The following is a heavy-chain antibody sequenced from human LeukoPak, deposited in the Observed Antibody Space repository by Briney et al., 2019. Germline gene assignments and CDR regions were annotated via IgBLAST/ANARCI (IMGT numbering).Heavy chain of an antibody. V-gene: IGHV4-61*01. CDR3: ASLAHSSGYSLFDY. D-gene: IGHD3-22*01. J-gene: IGHJ4*02. Sequence: SETLSLTCTVSGGSVSSESYYWSWIRQPPGEGLEWIGYIFYSGSTSYNRSLKSRVTISVDTSKNQFSLKVSSVTAADTAVYYCASLAHSSGYSLFDYWGQGTLVTVSS. CDR1: GGSVSSESYY. CDR2: IFYSGST.